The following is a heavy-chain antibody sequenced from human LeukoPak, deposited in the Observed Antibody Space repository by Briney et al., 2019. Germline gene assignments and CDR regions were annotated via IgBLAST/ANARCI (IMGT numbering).Heavy chain of an antibody. V-gene: IGHV3-74*01. D-gene: IGHD3-22*01. J-gene: IGHJ4*02. CDR3: VRGYSSGYRLDY. CDR1: GFTFSSYW. Sequence: GGPLRLSCAASGFTFSSYWMHWVRQDPVKGLLWVSRINGDGSSTDYADSEKGRFTISRDNAKNTVYLQMNSLKAEDTAVYYCVRGYSSGYRLDYWGQGTLVTVSS. CDR2: INGDGSST.